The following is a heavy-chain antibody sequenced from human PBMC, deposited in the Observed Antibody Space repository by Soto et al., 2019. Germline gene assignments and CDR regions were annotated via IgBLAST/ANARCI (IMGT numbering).Heavy chain of an antibody. CDR2: IDGAAATT. CDR1: GFTFNNKW. V-gene: IGHV3-74*01. Sequence: GGSVRLSCTASGFTFNNKWMHWVRQAPGKGLVWLSRIDGAAATTNYADSVKGRFTISRDNAKNIVFPHVNGLTDEDTAVYYCARGGAMGVDYWGQGTLVTVSS. J-gene: IGHJ4*02. CDR3: ARGGAMGVDY. D-gene: IGHD1-26*01.